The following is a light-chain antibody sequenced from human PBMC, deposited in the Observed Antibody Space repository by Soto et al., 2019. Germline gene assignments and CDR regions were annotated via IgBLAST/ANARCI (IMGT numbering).Light chain of an antibody. CDR2: KAS. J-gene: IGKJ4*01. V-gene: IGKV1-5*03. CDR1: QSISSW. Sequence: DIQMTQSTSTLSGSVGDRVTITCRASQSISSWLAWYQQKPGKAPQLLIYKASSLESGVTSRFSGSGSGTEITLTISSMQADDFESYYCQQYNSYPTFGGGTKVEIK. CDR3: QQYNSYPT.